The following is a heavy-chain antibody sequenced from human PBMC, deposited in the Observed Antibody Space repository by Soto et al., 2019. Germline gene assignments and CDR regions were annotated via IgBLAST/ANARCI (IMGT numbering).Heavy chain of an antibody. J-gene: IGHJ4*02. CDR2: IRSKAYGGTT. D-gene: IGHD1-7*01. CDR1: GFTFGDYA. V-gene: IGHV3-49*04. CDR3: TREDWNYDYFDY. Sequence: GGSLRLSCTASGFTFGDYAMSWVRQAPGKGLEWVGFIRSKAYGGTTEYAASVKGRFTISRDDSKSIAYLQMNSLKTEDTAVYYCTREDWNYDYFDYWGQGTLVTVSS.